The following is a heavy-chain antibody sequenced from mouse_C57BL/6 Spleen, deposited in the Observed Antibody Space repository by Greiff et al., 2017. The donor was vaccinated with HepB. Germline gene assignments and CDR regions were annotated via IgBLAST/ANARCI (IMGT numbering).Heavy chain of an antibody. Sequence: EVKLVESGGGLVKPGGSLKLSCAASGFTFSSYAMSWVRQTPEKRLEWVATISDGGSYTYYPDNVKGRFTISRDNAKNNLYLQMSHLKSEDTAMYYCARRPDGYYGYFDVWGTGTTVTVSS. CDR2: ISDGGSYT. J-gene: IGHJ1*03. CDR1: GFTFSSYA. D-gene: IGHD2-3*01. CDR3: ARRPDGYYGYFDV. V-gene: IGHV5-4*03.